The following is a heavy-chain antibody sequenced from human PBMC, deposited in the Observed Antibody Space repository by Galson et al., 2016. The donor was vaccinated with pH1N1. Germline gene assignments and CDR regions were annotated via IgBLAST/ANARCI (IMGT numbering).Heavy chain of an antibody. V-gene: IGHV1-2*02. CDR3: ARGRYCNNRDCFMGIDS. J-gene: IGHJ4*02. D-gene: IGHD2-8*01. CDR1: GYTFTGYY. Sequence: SVKVSCKASGYTFTGYYIHWVRQAPGQGLEWMGWIKPNSGDTKYAQKFKGRVTMTRDKSISTAYMELSSLRSDDTAIYYCARGRYCNNRDCFMGIDSWGQGTLVTVSS. CDR2: IKPNSGDT.